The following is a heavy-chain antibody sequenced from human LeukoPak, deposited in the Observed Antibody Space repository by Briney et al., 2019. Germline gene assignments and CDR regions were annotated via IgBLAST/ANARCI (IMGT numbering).Heavy chain of an antibody. CDR1: GFTFSSYG. CDR3: AKGVTTRRWLPRDYFDY. D-gene: IGHD5-18*01. J-gene: IGHJ4*02. V-gene: IGHV3-30*02. CDR2: IRYDGSNK. Sequence: PGGSLRLSCAASGFTFSSYGMHWVRQAPGKGLEWVAFIRYDGSNKYYADSVKGRFTISRDNSKNTLYLQMNSLRAEDTAVYYCAKGVTTRRWLPRDYFDYWGQGNLVTVSS.